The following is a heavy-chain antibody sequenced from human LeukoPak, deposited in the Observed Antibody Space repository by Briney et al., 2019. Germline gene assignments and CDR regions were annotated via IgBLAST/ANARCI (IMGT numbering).Heavy chain of an antibody. CDR3: ARESSGHYFDY. CDR2: IYSGGGT. V-gene: IGHV3-53*01. Sequence: GGSLRLSCAASGFSFSNYYMNWVRQAPGKGLEWVSVIYSGGGTEYADSVKGRFTISRDTSENTLYLQMNTLRVEDTAEYYCARESSGHYFDYWGQGTLVTVSS. J-gene: IGHJ4*02. CDR1: GFSFSNYY. D-gene: IGHD6-25*01.